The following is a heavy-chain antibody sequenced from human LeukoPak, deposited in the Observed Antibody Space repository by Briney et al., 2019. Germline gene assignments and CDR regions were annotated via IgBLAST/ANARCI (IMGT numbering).Heavy chain of an antibody. D-gene: IGHD2-2*01. Sequence: GGSLRLSCAASGFTFSSYGMHWVRQAPGKGLEWVAFIRYDGSNKYYADSVKGRFTISRDNAKNTLYLQMNSLRAEDTAVYYCARDLPIVVVPAAMLYWGQGTLVTVSS. V-gene: IGHV3-30*02. CDR2: IRYDGSNK. CDR1: GFTFSSYG. J-gene: IGHJ4*02. CDR3: ARDLPIVVVPAAMLY.